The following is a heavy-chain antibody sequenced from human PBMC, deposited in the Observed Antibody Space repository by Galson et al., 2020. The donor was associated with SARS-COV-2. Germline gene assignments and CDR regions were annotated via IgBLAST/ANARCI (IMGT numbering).Heavy chain of an antibody. V-gene: IGHV3-30*04. CDR2: ISYDGSNK. D-gene: IGHD3-22*01. CDR1: GFTFSSYA. Sequence: GESLKISCAASGFTFSSYAMHWVRQAPGKGLEWVAVISYDGSNKYYADSVKGRFTISRDNSKNTLYLQMNSLRAEDTAVYYCARDYYDSSGYSLGADYWGQGTLVTVSS. CDR3: ARDYYDSSGYSLGADY. J-gene: IGHJ4*02.